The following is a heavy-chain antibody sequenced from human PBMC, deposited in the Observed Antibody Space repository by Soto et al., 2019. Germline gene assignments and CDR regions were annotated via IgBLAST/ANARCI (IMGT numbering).Heavy chain of an antibody. CDR1: GYTFTSCD. CDR3: ARGEVAARKYYYYGMDV. J-gene: IGHJ6*02. CDR2: MNPNSGNT. V-gene: IGHV1-8*01. Sequence: GASVEVTCKASGYTFTSCDSSCVRQATGQGLEWMGWMNPNSGNTGYAQKFQGRVTMTRNTSISTAYMELSSLRSEDTAVYYCARGEVAARKYYYYGMDVWGQGTTVTVSS. D-gene: IGHD6-6*01.